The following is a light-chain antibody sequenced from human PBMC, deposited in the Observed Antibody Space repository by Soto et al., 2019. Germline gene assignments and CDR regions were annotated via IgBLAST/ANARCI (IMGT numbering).Light chain of an antibody. CDR1: QGISSY. J-gene: IGKJ1*01. V-gene: IGKV1-8*01. CDR3: QQYYSYPVT. CDR2: AAS. Sequence: AIRMTQSPSSFSASTGDRVTITCRASQGISSYLAWYQQKPGKAPKLLVYAASTLQSGVPSRFSGSGSGTDFTLTISCPQSEDFATYYCQQYYSYPVTFGQGTKVEIK.